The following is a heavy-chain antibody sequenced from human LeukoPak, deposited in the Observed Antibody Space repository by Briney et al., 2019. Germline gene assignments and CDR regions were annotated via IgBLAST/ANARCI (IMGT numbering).Heavy chain of an antibody. V-gene: IGHV3-30*02. J-gene: IGHJ4*03. CDR3: AKAETMTQRGYFDY. CDR1: GFSFSGYG. Sequence: GGSLRLSCAASGFSFSGYGMHWVRQAPGKGLEWVAFIRYDGSNEYYADSVKGRFTISRDNSKNTLSLQMSSLRAEDTAVYYCAKAETMTQRGYFDYWGQGTLVTVSS. D-gene: IGHD1-1*01. CDR2: IRYDGSNE.